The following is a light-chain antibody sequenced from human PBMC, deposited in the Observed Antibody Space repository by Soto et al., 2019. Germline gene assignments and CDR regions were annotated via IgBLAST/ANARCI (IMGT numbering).Light chain of an antibody. Sequence: EIVLTQSPGTLSLSPGERATLSCRASQSVSSSYLAWYQQKPGQAPRLLIYGASSRATGIPDRFSGSGSGRDFTVAISRLEPEDFAVYYCQLYGSAPYTFGQGTKLEIK. V-gene: IGKV3-20*01. CDR1: QSVSSSY. CDR3: QLYGSAPYT. J-gene: IGKJ2*01. CDR2: GAS.